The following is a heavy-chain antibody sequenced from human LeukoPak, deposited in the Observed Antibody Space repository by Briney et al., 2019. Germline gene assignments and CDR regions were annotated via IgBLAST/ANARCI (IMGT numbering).Heavy chain of an antibody. Sequence: PGGSLRLSCAVSGFTFDDYAMHWVRQVPGKGLEWVSGINWNSDSIGYADSVKGRFTISRDNAKNSLYLQMNSLRAEDTAVYYCARVRYGSGITPPAFDPWGQGTLVTVSS. J-gene: IGHJ5*02. CDR3: ARVRYGSGITPPAFDP. D-gene: IGHD3-10*01. CDR1: GFTFDDYA. CDR2: INWNSDSI. V-gene: IGHV3-9*01.